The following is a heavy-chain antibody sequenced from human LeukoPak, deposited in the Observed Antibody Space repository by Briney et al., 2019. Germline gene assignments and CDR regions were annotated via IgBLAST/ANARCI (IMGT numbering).Heavy chain of an antibody. D-gene: IGHD6-19*01. J-gene: IGHJ3*02. Sequence: GGSLRLSCAASGFTFSSYSMNWVRQAPGKGLEWVSYISSSSSTIYYADSVKGRFTISRDNAKNSLYLQMNSLRDEDTAVYCCARDINQWLTDSDAFDIWGQGTMVTVSS. V-gene: IGHV3-48*02. CDR1: GFTFSSYS. CDR3: ARDINQWLTDSDAFDI. CDR2: ISSSSSTI.